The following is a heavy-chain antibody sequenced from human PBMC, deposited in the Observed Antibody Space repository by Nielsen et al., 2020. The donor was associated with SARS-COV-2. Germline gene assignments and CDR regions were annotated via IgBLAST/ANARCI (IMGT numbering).Heavy chain of an antibody. D-gene: IGHD3-10*01. J-gene: IGHJ4*02. Sequence: GESLKISCAASGFSFSSHWMHWVRQAPGKGLVWVSHILSDGSTINYADSVRGRFTSSRDNAKNTLYLQMNSLRAEDTAVYYCARDFYGSGSFPDYWGQGTLVTVSS. CDR3: ARDFYGSGSFPDY. CDR1: GFSFSSHW. V-gene: IGHV3-74*01. CDR2: ILSDGSTI.